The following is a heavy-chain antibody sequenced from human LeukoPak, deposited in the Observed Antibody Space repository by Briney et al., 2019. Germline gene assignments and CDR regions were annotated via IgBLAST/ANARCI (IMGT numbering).Heavy chain of an antibody. V-gene: IGHV3-53*01. D-gene: IGHD4-23*01. Sequence: WGSLSLSCAVSGFTVSGNYMIWVRQAPGKGLEWVSLIYSGGTTYYADSVKGRFTISRDNSKNTLYLQMNSLRAEDTAVYYCARRAGGYSHPYDYWGQGILVTLSS. CDR1: GFTVSGNY. CDR2: IYSGGTT. CDR3: ARRAGGYSHPYDY. J-gene: IGHJ4*02.